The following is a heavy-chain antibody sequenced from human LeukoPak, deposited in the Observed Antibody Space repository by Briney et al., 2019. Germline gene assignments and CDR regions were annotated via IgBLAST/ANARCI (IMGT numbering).Heavy chain of an antibody. V-gene: IGHV1-2*02. CDR1: GYTFTGYY. CDR3: ARLPWLASSAFDI. CDR2: INPNSGGT. J-gene: IGHJ3*02. D-gene: IGHD6-19*01. Sequence: ASVKVSCKASGYTFTGYYMHWVRQAPGQGLEWMGWINPNSGGTNYAQKFQGRVTMTRDTSISTAYMELSRLRSDDTAVYYCARLPWLASSAFDIWGQGTMVTVSS.